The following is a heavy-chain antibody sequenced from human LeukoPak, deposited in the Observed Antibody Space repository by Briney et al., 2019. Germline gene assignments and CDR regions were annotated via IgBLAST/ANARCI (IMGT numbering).Heavy chain of an antibody. D-gene: IGHD2-15*01. Sequence: PGGSLRLSCAASGFTFRSYSMNWVRQAPGEGLEWVSYISSSSSTIYYADSVKGRFTISRDNAKNSLYLQMNSLRAEDTAVYYCARGPGVDIDYWGQGTLVTVSS. CDR1: GFTFRSYS. J-gene: IGHJ4*02. CDR3: ARGPGVDIDY. V-gene: IGHV3-48*01. CDR2: ISSSSSTI.